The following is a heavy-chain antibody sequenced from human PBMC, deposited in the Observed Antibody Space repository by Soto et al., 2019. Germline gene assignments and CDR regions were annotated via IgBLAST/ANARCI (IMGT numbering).Heavy chain of an antibody. CDR1: GYTFTSYA. D-gene: IGHD3-10*01. J-gene: IGHJ4*02. CDR3: ARVYGFGEFAFDY. CDR2: INAGNGNT. Sequence: GASVKVSCKASGYTFTSYAMHWVRQAPGQRLEWMGWINAGNGNTKYSRKFQGRVTITRDTSASTAYMELSSLRSEDTAVYYCARVYGFGEFAFDYWGQGTLVTVSS. V-gene: IGHV1-3*01.